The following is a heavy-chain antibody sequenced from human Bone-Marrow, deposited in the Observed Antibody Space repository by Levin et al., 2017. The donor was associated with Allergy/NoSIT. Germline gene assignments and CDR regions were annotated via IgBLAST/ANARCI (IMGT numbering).Heavy chain of an antibody. CDR1: GYTLSELS. Sequence: ASVKVSCKVSGYTLSELSMHWVRQAPGKGLEWMGGFNPEDGEIIFAQKFQGRVTVTEDTSTDTAYMELSSLRSEDTAVYYCATGRTYNSNYRYFWGQGTLVTVSS. CDR2: FNPEDGEI. J-gene: IGHJ4*02. CDR3: ATGRTYNSNYRYF. D-gene: IGHD1-7*01. V-gene: IGHV1-24*01.